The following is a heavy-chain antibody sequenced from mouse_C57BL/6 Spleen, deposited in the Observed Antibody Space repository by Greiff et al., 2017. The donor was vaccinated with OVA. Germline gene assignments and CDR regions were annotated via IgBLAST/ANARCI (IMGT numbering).Heavy chain of an antibody. CDR3: ARYYSNYDAMDY. CDR2: IHPNSGST. V-gene: IGHV1-64*01. Sequence: QVQLQQPGAELVKPGASVKLSCKASGYTFTSYWMHWVKQRPGQGLEWIGMIHPNSGSTNYNEKFKSKATLTVDKSSSTAYMQRSSLTSEDSAVYYCARYYSNYDAMDYWGQGTSVTVSS. CDR1: GYTFTSYW. D-gene: IGHD2-5*01. J-gene: IGHJ4*01.